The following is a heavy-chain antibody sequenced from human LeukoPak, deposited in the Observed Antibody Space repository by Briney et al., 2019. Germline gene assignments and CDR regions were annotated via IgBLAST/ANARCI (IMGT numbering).Heavy chain of an antibody. J-gene: IGHJ5*02. V-gene: IGHV4-30-4*01. CDR1: GGSISSGDYY. CDR2: IYYSGST. D-gene: IGHD2-15*01. CDR3: ARHPLGYCSGGSCPRFDP. Sequence: SQALSLTCTVSGGSISSGDYYWSWIRQPPGKGLEWIGYIYYSGSTYYNPSLKSRVTISVDTSKNQFSLKLSSVTAADTAVYYCARHPLGYCSGGSCPRFDPWGQGTLVTVSS.